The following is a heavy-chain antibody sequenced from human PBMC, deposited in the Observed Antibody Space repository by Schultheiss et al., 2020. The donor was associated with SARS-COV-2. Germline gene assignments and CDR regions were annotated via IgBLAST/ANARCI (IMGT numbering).Heavy chain of an antibody. V-gene: IGHV4-39*07. CDR3: ARVMTTVSAYDY. Sequence: SETLSLTCSVSGDSISSGKLHWGWIRQSPGKGLEWIGSIYFRGTTYYNPSLKSRVTVSVDTSKNQFSLKLSSVTAADTAVYYCARVMTTVSAYDYWGQGTLVTVSS. CDR1: GDSISSGKLH. J-gene: IGHJ4*02. D-gene: IGHD4-17*01. CDR2: IYFRGTT.